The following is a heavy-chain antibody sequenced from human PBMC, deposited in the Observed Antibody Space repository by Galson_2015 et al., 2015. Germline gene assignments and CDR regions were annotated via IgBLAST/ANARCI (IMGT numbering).Heavy chain of an antibody. CDR3: AKHRLSSSWYGY. J-gene: IGHJ4*02. CDR2: ISGSGGST. Sequence: SLRLSCAASGFTFSSYAMSWVRQAPGKGLEWVSAISGSGGSTYYADSVKGRFTISRDNSKNTLYLQMNSLRAEDTAVYYCAKHRLSSSWYGYWSQGTLVTVSS. V-gene: IGHV3-23*01. CDR1: GFTFSSYA. D-gene: IGHD6-13*01.